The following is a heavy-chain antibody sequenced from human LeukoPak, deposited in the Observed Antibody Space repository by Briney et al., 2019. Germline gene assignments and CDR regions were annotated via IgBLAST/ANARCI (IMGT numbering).Heavy chain of an antibody. CDR1: GYTFSSYA. J-gene: IGHJ4*02. V-gene: IGHV1-3*01. D-gene: IGHD2-15*01. CDR2: INAGNGNT. Sequence: RASVTVSCKASGYTFSSYAMHWVRQAPGQRLEWMGWINAGNGNTKYSQKFQDRITFTSDTSASTAYMELSSLRSEDTAVYYCAIHCSGGSCSRSYYFDYWGQGTLVTVSS. CDR3: AIHCSGGSCSRSYYFDY.